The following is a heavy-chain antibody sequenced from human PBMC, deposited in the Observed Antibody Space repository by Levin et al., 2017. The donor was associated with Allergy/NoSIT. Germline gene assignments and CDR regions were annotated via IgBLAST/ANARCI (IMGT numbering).Heavy chain of an antibody. CDR2: IYPGDSDT. Sequence: GGSLRLSCKGSGSSFTSYWIGWVRQMPGKGLEWMGIIYPGDSDTRYSPSFQGQVTISADKSISTAYLQWSSLKASDTAMYYCARLAPMATQYYFDYWGQGTLVTVSS. CDR1: GSSFTSYW. D-gene: IGHD5-24*01. J-gene: IGHJ4*02. V-gene: IGHV5-51*01. CDR3: ARLAPMATQYYFDY.